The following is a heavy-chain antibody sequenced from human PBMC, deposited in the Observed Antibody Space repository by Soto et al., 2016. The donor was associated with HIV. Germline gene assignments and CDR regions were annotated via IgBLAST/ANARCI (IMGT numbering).Heavy chain of an antibody. V-gene: IGHV3-53*02. Sequence: EVQLVETGGGLIQPGGSLRLSCAASGFTVSSNYMSWVRQAPGKGLEWVSLIYSGGSTYYADSVKGRFTISRDNSKNRLYLQMASLRAEDTAVYYCARVGWGEYGDFFDYWGQGTLVTVSS. J-gene: IGHJ4*02. CDR1: GFTVSSNY. CDR3: ARVGWGEYGDFFDY. CDR2: IYSGGST. D-gene: IGHD4-17*01.